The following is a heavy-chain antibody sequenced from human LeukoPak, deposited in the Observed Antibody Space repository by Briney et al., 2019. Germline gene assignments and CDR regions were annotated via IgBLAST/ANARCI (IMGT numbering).Heavy chain of an antibody. V-gene: IGHV1-2*02. CDR2: INPNSGGT. CDR3: AREASVAGYTPDWFDP. Sequence: ASVKVSCKASGYTFTGYYMHWVRQAPGQGLEWMGWINPNSGGTNYAQKFQGRVTMTRDTSISTAYMELSRLRSDDTAVYYCAREASVAGYTPDWFDPWGQGTLVTVSS. D-gene: IGHD6-19*01. J-gene: IGHJ5*02. CDR1: GYTFTGYY.